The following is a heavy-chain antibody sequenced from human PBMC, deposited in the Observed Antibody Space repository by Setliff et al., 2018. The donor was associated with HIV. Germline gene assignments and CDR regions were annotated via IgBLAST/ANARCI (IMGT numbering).Heavy chain of an antibody. V-gene: IGHV1-3*01. CDR1: GYTFTSYA. CDR3: AREIRNYDFWSGYWEDHYFDS. Sequence: VKVSCKASGYTFTSYAMHWVRQAPGQRIEWMGWTNAGNGNTKYSQKFQGRVTITRDTSASTAYMELSSLRSEDTAVYYCAREIRNYDFWSGYWEDHYFDSWGQGPLVTVSS. CDR2: TNAGNGNT. D-gene: IGHD3-3*01. J-gene: IGHJ4*02.